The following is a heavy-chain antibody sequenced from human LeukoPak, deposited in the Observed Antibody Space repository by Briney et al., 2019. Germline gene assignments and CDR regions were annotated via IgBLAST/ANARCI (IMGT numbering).Heavy chain of an antibody. Sequence: GGSLRLSCAASGFTLSSYWMSWVRQAPGKGLEWVSYISSSSSTIYYADSVKGRFTISRDNAKNSLYLQMNSLRAEDTAVYYCAVEPRANSGPLGDYYYMDVWGKGTTVTVSS. D-gene: IGHD3-16*01. J-gene: IGHJ6*03. CDR1: GFTLSSYW. CDR2: ISSSSSTI. V-gene: IGHV3-48*01. CDR3: AVEPRANSGPLGDYYYMDV.